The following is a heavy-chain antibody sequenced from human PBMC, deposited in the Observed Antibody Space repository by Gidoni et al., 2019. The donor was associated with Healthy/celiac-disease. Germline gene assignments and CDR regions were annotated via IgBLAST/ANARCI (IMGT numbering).Heavy chain of an antibody. Sequence: CAASGFTFSSYDMHWVRQATGKGLEWVSAIGTAGDTYYPGSVKGRFTISRENAKNSLYLQMNSLRAGDTAVYYCARGRPLNCSGGSCYYYYGMDVWGQGTTVTVSS. CDR3: ARGRPLNCSGGSCYYYYGMDV. CDR2: IGTAGDT. J-gene: IGHJ6*02. CDR1: GFTFSSYD. V-gene: IGHV3-13*04. D-gene: IGHD2-15*01.